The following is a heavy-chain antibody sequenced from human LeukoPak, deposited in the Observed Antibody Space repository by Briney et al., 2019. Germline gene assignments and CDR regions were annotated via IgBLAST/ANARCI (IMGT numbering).Heavy chain of an antibody. V-gene: IGHV4-59*01. CDR2: IFYSGST. CDR3: ARGYQHQQVPFDY. D-gene: IGHD2-2*01. Sequence: SETLSLTCTVSGGSITSYYWSWIRQPPAKGLEWIGYIFYSGSTNQNPSLKSRLTISVDTSRNQFSLKLSSVTAADTAVYYCARGYQHQQVPFDYWGQGTLVTVSS. CDR1: GGSITSYY. J-gene: IGHJ4*02.